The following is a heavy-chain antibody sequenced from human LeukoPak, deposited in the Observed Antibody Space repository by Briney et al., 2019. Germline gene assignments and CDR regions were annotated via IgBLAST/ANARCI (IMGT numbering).Heavy chain of an antibody. CDR3: ARGIPGYFGTSGYYYEY. V-gene: IGHV4-34*01. D-gene: IGHD3-22*01. J-gene: IGHJ4*02. CDR1: GGSFSGYY. Sequence: SETLSLTCAVYGGSFSGYYWSWIRQPPEKGLEWIGEISHRGSTNYNPSLKSRVSISIDTSKNQFSLNLTSVTAADTAVYYCARGIPGYFGTSGYYYEYWGQGTLVTVSS. CDR2: ISHRGST.